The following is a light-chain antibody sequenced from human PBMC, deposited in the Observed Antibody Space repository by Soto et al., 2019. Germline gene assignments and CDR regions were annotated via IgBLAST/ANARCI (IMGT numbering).Light chain of an antibody. CDR1: QSISNY. Sequence: DIQMTQSPSSVSASVGDRVTITCRASQSISNYLAWYQHKPGKAPKLLIYAASALQSGVPLRFSVSGSGTDFTLTISSLQPEDFATYFCQQAHIVPFTFGQGTRLEIK. CDR3: QQAHIVPFT. CDR2: AAS. V-gene: IGKV1D-12*01. J-gene: IGKJ5*01.